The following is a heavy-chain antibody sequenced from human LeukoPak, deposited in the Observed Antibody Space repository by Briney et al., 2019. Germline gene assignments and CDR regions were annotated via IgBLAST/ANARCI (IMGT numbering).Heavy chain of an antibody. D-gene: IGHD5-12*01. CDR1: GYTFTGYY. V-gene: IGHV1-2*02. J-gene: IGHJ4*02. CDR3: ASSNSGYDPFDY. Sequence: ASVKVSCKASGYTFTGYYMHWVRQAPGQGLEWMGWIKPNSGGTNYAQKFQGRVTMTRDTSISTAYMELSRLRSDDMAVYYCASSNSGYDPFDYWGQGTLVTVSS. CDR2: IKPNSGGT.